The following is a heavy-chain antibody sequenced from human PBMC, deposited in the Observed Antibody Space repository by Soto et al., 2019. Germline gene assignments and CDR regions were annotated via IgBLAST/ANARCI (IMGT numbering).Heavy chain of an antibody. CDR3: ARGSSSFYYYYGMDV. CDR2: ITHRGST. D-gene: IGHD6-6*01. Sequence: QVQLQQWGAGLLKPSETLSLTCAVYGGSFSGYYWSWIRQPPGKGLEWIGEITHRGSTNYNPTLKIRVTISVDTSKNQFSLKLSSVTAADTAVYYCARGSSSFYYYYGMDVWGQGTTVTVSS. CDR1: GGSFSGYY. J-gene: IGHJ6*02. V-gene: IGHV4-34*01.